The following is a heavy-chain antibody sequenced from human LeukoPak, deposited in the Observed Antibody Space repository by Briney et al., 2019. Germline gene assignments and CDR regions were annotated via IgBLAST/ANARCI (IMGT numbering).Heavy chain of an antibody. J-gene: IGHJ6*03. V-gene: IGHV3-7*03. CDR3: AKASDFGVVTYYYMDV. D-gene: IGHD3-3*01. CDR2: IKQDGSEK. Sequence: GGSLRLSCAASGFTFSSYWMSWVRQAPGRGLEWVANIKQDGSEKYYVDSVKGRFTISRDNSKNTLYLQMNSLRAEDTAVYYCAKASDFGVVTYYYMDVWGKGTTVTVSS. CDR1: GFTFSSYW.